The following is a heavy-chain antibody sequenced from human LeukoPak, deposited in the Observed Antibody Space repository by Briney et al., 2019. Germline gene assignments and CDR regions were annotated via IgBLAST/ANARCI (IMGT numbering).Heavy chain of an antibody. CDR2: ISAYNGNT. CDR1: GYTFTSYG. D-gene: IGHD2-2*02. J-gene: IGHJ3*02. Sequence: ASVKVSCKASGYTFTSYGISWVRQAPGQGLEWMGWISAYNGNTNYAQKLQGRVTMTTDTSTSTAYMELSSLRSEDTAVYYCATEVVVPAAIRNDAFDIWGQGTMVTVSS. CDR3: ATEVVVPAAIRNDAFDI. V-gene: IGHV1-18*01.